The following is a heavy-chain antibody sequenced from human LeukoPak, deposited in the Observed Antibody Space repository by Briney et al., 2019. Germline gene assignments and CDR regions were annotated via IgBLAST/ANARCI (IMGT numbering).Heavy chain of an antibody. CDR2: ISWDGGST. J-gene: IGHJ6*03. Sequence: HSGGSLRLSCAASGFTFDDYTMHWVRQAPRKGLEWVSLISWDGGSTYYADSVKGRFTISRDNSKNSLYLQMNSLRTEDTALYYCAKARYCSGGSCYDYMDVWGKGTTVTVSS. D-gene: IGHD2-15*01. CDR3: AKARYCSGGSCYDYMDV. CDR1: GFTFDDYT. V-gene: IGHV3-43*01.